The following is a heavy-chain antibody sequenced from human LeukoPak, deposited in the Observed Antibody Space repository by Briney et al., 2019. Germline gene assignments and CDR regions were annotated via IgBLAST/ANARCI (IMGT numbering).Heavy chain of an antibody. CDR2: INSDGSST. J-gene: IGHJ4*02. D-gene: IGHD1-26*01. CDR3: ARGYSGAYRIDY. V-gene: IGHV3-74*01. CDR1: GFTFSSYW. Sequence: GGSLRLSCAASGFTFSSYWMHWVRQAPGKGLVWVSRINSDGSSTSYADSVKGRFTISRDNAKNTLSLQMNRLRADDTAVYYCARGYSGAYRIDYWGQGTLVTVSS.